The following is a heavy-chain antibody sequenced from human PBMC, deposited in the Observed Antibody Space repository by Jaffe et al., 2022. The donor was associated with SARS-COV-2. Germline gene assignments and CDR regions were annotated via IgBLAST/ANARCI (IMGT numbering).Heavy chain of an antibody. Sequence: EVQMVQSGAEVKKPGESLRISCAGSGYSFTNYWIVWVRQMPGKGLEWMGRIDPADSYTTYSPSFQGHVTISTDKSINTAYLQWSSLRASDSAIYYCARRGYSTWHGYYYAMDVWGQGTTVTVSS. J-gene: IGHJ6*02. CDR3: ARRGYSTWHGYYYAMDV. CDR1: GYSFTNYW. D-gene: IGHD5-18*01. CDR2: IDPADSYT. V-gene: IGHV5-10-1*03.